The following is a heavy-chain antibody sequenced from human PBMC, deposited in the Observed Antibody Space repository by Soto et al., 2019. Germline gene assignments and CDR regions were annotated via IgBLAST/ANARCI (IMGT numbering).Heavy chain of an antibody. CDR1: GGSFSGYY. J-gene: IGHJ5*02. D-gene: IGHD3-10*01. CDR2: INHSGST. V-gene: IGHV4-34*01. Sequence: SETLSLTCAVYGGSFSGYYWSWIRQPPGKGLEWIGEINHSGSTNYNPSLKSRVTISVDASKNQFSLKLSSVTAADTAVYYCARGGSMVRGARYFDPWGQGTLVTVSS. CDR3: ARGGSMVRGARYFDP.